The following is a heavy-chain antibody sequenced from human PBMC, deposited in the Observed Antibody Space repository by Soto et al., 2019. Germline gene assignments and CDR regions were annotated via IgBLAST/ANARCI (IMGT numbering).Heavy chain of an antibody. Sequence: KASETLSLTCTVSGGSVSSYYWSWIRQPPGKGLEWIGYIYYSGSTNYNPSLKSRVTISVGTSKNQFSLKLSSVTAADTAVYYCARGGDRYYDSSAYFDYWGQGTLVTVSS. D-gene: IGHD3-22*01. V-gene: IGHV4-59*02. J-gene: IGHJ4*02. CDR3: ARGGDRYYDSSAYFDY. CDR2: IYYSGST. CDR1: GGSVSSYY.